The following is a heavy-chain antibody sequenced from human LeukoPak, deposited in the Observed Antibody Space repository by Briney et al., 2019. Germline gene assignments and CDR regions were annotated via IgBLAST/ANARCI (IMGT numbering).Heavy chain of an antibody. D-gene: IGHD5-12*01. CDR1: GFTFSSYV. J-gene: IGHJ6*02. Sequence: PGGSLRLSCAACGFTFSSYVMSWVRQAPGKGLEWVSGISGSGGSTYYADSVKGRFTISRDNSKNTLYLQMSSLRAEDTATYYCAKGYVSHYYYGMDVWGQGTTATVSS. CDR2: ISGSGGST. CDR3: AKGYVSHYYYGMDV. V-gene: IGHV3-23*01.